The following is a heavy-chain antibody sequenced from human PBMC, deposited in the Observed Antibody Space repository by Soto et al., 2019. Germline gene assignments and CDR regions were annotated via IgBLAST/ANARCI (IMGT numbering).Heavy chain of an antibody. CDR2: ISAYNGNT. J-gene: IGHJ5*02. D-gene: IGHD6-13*01. Sequence: VASVKVSCKASGYTFTSYGISWVRQAPGQGLEWMGWISAYNGNTNYAQKLQGRVTMTTDTSTSTAYMELRSLRSDDTAVYYCARGGAHLYSSSWYGHQVFDWFDPWGQGTLVTVSS. CDR3: ARGGAHLYSSSWYGHQVFDWFDP. V-gene: IGHV1-18*01. CDR1: GYTFTSYG.